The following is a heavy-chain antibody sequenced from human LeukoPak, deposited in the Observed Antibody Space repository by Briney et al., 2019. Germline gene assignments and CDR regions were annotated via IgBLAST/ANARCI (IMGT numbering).Heavy chain of an antibody. J-gene: IGHJ5*02. Sequence: LSLASTVSGGAISSGGYCGRWIRQHAWKGLEWIGYIYYSGSTYYNPSLKSRVTISVDTSKNQFSLKLSSVTAADTAVYYCARVTKNWNYGNWFDPWGQGTLVAVSS. V-gene: IGHV4-31*03. CDR3: ARVTKNWNYGNWFDP. D-gene: IGHD1-7*01. CDR1: GGAISSGGYC. CDR2: IYYSGST.